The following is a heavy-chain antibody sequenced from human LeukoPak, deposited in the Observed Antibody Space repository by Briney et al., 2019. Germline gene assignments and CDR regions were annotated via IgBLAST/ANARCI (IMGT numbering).Heavy chain of an antibody. CDR2: ITGSGEST. Sequence: GSLRLSCTASGFTFSNSAMNWVRQAPGKGLEWVSAITGSGESTYYADPVKGRFTISRDNSKNTLYLQMNSLRAEDTAVYYCAKGELGSTKGFDCWGQGTLVTVSS. D-gene: IGHD1-26*01. J-gene: IGHJ4*02. V-gene: IGHV3-23*01. CDR1: GFTFSNSA. CDR3: AKGELGSTKGFDC.